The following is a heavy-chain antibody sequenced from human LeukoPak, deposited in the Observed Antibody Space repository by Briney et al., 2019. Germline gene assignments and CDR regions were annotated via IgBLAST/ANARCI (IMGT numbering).Heavy chain of an antibody. CDR3: TTTPWIQLWSIDY. V-gene: IGHV3-23*01. D-gene: IGHD5-18*01. Sequence: GGSLRLSCAASGFTFSSYAMSWVRQAPGKGLEWVSAISGSGGSTYYADSVKGRFTISGDNSKNTLYLQMNSLKTEDTAVYYCTTTPWIQLWSIDYWGQGTLVTVSS. J-gene: IGHJ4*02. CDR1: GFTFSSYA. CDR2: ISGSGGST.